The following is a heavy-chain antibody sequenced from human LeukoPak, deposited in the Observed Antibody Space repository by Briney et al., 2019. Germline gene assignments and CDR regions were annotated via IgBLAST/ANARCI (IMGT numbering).Heavy chain of an antibody. V-gene: IGHV4-38-2*02. Sequence: SETLSLTYTVSGDSISSGYYWGWIRQPPEKGLEWIGIIYHSGSTYYNPSLKSRVTISVDTSKNQFSLKLSSVTAADTAVYYCARDPRGMIVVVEDAFDIWGQGTMVTVSS. CDR2: IYHSGST. J-gene: IGHJ3*02. CDR3: ARDPRGMIVVVEDAFDI. D-gene: IGHD3-22*01. CDR1: GDSISSGYY.